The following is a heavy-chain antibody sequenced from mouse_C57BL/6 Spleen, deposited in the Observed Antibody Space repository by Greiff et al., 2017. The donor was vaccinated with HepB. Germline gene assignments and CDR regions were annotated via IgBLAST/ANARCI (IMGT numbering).Heavy chain of an antibody. CDR3: ARDYYGSNWYFDV. D-gene: IGHD1-1*01. CDR1: GYSFTDYN. Sequence: LVESGPELVKPGASVKISCKASGYSFTDYNMNWVKQSNGKSLEWIGVITPNYGTTSYNQKFKGKATLTVDQSSSTAYMQLNSLTSEDSAVYYCARDYYGSNWYFDVWGTGTTVTVSS. J-gene: IGHJ1*03. V-gene: IGHV1-39*01. CDR2: ITPNYGTT.